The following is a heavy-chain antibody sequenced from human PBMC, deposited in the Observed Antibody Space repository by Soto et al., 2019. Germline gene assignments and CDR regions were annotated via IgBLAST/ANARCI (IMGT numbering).Heavy chain of an antibody. Sequence: PGGSLRLSCAASGFTFSSYAMNWVRQAPGKGLEWVSLISGSDGSTYYADSVKGRFTISRDNSKNTLYLQMNSLRAEDTAVYYCAKWKYQLLQYGMDVWGQGTTVTVSS. CDR3: AKWKYQLLQYGMDV. CDR2: ISGSDGST. J-gene: IGHJ6*02. V-gene: IGHV3-23*01. D-gene: IGHD2-2*01. CDR1: GFTFSSYA.